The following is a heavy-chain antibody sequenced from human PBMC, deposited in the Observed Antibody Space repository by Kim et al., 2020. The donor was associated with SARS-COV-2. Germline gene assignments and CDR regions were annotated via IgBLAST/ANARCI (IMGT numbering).Heavy chain of an antibody. CDR3: AVSQLFTFDY. Sequence: GGSLRLSCAASGFTVSSNYMSWVRQAPGKGLEWVSVIYSGGSTYYADSVKGRFTISRDNSKNTLYLQMNSLRAEDPAVYYCAVSQLFTFDYWGQGTLVTVSS. CDR2: IYSGGST. J-gene: IGHJ4*02. D-gene: IGHD2-2*01. CDR1: GFTVSSNY. V-gene: IGHV3-66*01.